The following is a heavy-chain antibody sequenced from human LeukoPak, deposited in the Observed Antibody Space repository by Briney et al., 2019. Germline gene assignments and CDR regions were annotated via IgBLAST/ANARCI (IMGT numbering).Heavy chain of an antibody. V-gene: IGHV3-48*01. D-gene: IGHD6-6*01. CDR1: GFTFSSYS. J-gene: IGHJ4*02. CDR3: AREGDRMAGIAARRNDY. Sequence: PGGSLRLSCAASGFTFSSYSMNWVRQAPGKGLEWVSYISSSSSTIYYADSVKGRFTISRDNAKNSLYLQMNILRAEDMAVYYCAREGDRMAGIAARRNDYWGQGTLVTVSS. CDR2: ISSSSSTI.